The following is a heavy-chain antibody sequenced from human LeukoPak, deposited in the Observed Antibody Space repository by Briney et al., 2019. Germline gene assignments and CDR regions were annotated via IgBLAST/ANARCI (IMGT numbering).Heavy chain of an antibody. CDR3: ARDRGSSSTRGRYYYMDV. Sequence: SEALSLTCTVSGGSISSGGYYWSWIRQHPGKGLEWIGYIYYSGSTYYNPSLKSRVTISVDTSKNQFSLKLSSVTAADTAVYYCARDRGSSSTRGRYYYMDVWGKGTTVTVSS. CDR1: GGSISSGGYY. V-gene: IGHV4-31*03. J-gene: IGHJ6*03. CDR2: IYYSGST. D-gene: IGHD6-6*01.